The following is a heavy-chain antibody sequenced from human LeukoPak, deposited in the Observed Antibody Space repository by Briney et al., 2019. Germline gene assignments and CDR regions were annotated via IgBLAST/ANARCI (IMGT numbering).Heavy chain of an antibody. V-gene: IGHV1-2*02. CDR1: GYTFTGYY. Sequence: ASVKVSCKASGYTFTGYYMHWLRQAPGQGLEWMGWINPNSGGTNYAQKFQGRVTMTRDTSISTAYMELSRLRSDDTAVYYCARDPYIVVVPAAENWFDPWGQGTLVTVSS. CDR2: INPNSGGT. D-gene: IGHD2-2*01. J-gene: IGHJ5*02. CDR3: ARDPYIVVVPAAENWFDP.